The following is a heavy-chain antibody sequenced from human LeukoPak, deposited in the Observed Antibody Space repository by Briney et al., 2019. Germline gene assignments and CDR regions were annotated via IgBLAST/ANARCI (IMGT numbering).Heavy chain of an antibody. CDR3: AAPTVPGGAMNFDY. CDR1: GYTLTELS. Sequence: ASVKVSCKVSGYTLTELSMHWVRQAPGKGLEWMGGFDPEDGETIYAQKFQGRVTMTEDTSTDTAYMELSSLRSEDAAVYYCAAPTVPGGAMNFDYWGQGTLVTVSS. V-gene: IGHV1-24*01. CDR2: FDPEDGET. D-gene: IGHD3-16*01. J-gene: IGHJ4*02.